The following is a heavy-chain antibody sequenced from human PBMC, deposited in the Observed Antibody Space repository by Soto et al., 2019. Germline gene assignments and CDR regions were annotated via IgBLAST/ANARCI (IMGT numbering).Heavy chain of an antibody. CDR1: GGSISSSSYY. CDR2: IYYSGST. J-gene: IGHJ5*02. Sequence: QLQLQESGSGLVKPSETLSLTCTVSGGSISSSSYYWGWIRQPPGKGLEWIGSIYYSGSTYYNPSLKIRVTISVDTSTNPFSLKLSSVTAADTAVYYCARQKVIPQNWFDPWGQGTLVTVSS. D-gene: IGHD3-22*01. CDR3: ARQKVIPQNWFDP. V-gene: IGHV4-39*01.